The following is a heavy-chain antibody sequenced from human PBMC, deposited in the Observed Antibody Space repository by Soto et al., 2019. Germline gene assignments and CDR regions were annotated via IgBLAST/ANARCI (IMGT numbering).Heavy chain of an antibody. CDR3: AKVLSPYYYDSSGPGPFDY. D-gene: IGHD3-22*01. CDR2: ISGSGGST. Sequence: GGSLRLSCAASGFTFSSYAMSWVRQAPGKGLEWVSAISGSGGSTYYADSVKGRFTISRDNSKSTLYLQMNSLRAEDTAVYYCAKVLSPYYYDSSGPGPFDYWGQGTLVTVSS. V-gene: IGHV3-23*01. J-gene: IGHJ4*02. CDR1: GFTFSSYA.